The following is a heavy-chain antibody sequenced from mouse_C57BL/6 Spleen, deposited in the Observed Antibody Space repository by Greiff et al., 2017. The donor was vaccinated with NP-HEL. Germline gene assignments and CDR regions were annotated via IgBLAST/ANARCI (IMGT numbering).Heavy chain of an antibody. CDR3: ARSELGGYFDY. CDR2: IYPRSGNT. V-gene: IGHV1-81*01. J-gene: IGHJ2*01. Sequence: QVQLQQSGAELARPGASVKLSCKASGYTFTSYGISWVKQRTGQGLEWIGEIYPRSGNTYYNEKFKGKATLTADKSSRTAYMELRSLTSEDSAVYFCARSELGGYFDYWGQGTTLTVSS. CDR1: GYTFTSYG.